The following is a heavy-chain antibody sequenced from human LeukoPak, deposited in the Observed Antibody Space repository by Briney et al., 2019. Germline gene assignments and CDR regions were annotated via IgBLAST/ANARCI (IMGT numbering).Heavy chain of an antibody. CDR1: GYSFTDYW. Sequence: GESLKISCKGSGYSFTDYWIGWVRQMPGKGLEWMGIIYPGDSDTRYSPSFQGQVTISADKSISTAYLQWSSLKASDTAMYYCARRRYYGSGSYSLAFDIWGQGTMVTVSS. J-gene: IGHJ3*02. CDR3: ARRRYYGSGSYSLAFDI. CDR2: IYPGDSDT. V-gene: IGHV5-51*01. D-gene: IGHD3-10*01.